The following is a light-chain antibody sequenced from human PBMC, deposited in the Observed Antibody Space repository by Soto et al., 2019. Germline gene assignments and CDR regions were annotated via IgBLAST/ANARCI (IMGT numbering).Light chain of an antibody. CDR1: QDISSW. V-gene: IGKV1-12*01. CDR3: PQANSFPLT. Sequence: DIQMTQSPSSVSASVGDRVTITCRASQDISSWLAWYQQKPGKAPKLLIYAASSLQSGVPSTFSGSGSGTDFTLPISSLPPEDSATSYCPQANSFPLTFGGGTKVEIK. J-gene: IGKJ4*01. CDR2: AAS.